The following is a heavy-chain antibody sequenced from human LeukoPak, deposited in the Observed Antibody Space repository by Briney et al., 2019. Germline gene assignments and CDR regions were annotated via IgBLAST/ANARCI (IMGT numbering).Heavy chain of an antibody. CDR3: ARDWGGYGPTSHDY. Sequence: GGSLRLSCAASGFTFSRYWMHWVRHDPEKGLVWVSRISSDGSNIMYADSVKGRFTISRDNAKNTLYLEMNSLRVEDTAVYYCARDWGGYGPTSHDYWGQGTLVTVSS. V-gene: IGHV3-74*03. CDR2: ISSDGSNI. D-gene: IGHD3-16*01. J-gene: IGHJ4*02. CDR1: GFTFSRYW.